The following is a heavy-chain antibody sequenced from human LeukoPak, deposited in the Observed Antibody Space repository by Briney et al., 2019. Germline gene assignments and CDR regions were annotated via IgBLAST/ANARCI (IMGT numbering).Heavy chain of an antibody. Sequence: PSETLSLTCTASGGSISSYYWNWIRQPPGKGQEWIGYISYSGSTNYNPSLKSRVTISLDTSKNQFSLQLSSVTAADTAVYYCARGQYSGSWSYYFDYWGQGTLVTASS. V-gene: IGHV4-59*01. CDR3: ARGQYSGSWSYYFDY. CDR1: GGSISSYY. CDR2: ISYSGST. J-gene: IGHJ4*02. D-gene: IGHD6-13*01.